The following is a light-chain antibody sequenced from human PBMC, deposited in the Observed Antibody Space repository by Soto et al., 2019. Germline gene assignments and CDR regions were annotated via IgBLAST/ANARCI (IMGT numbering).Light chain of an antibody. CDR3: QQYGNWPPWT. V-gene: IGKV3-15*01. CDR1: HSVSSN. J-gene: IGKJ1*01. CDR2: GAS. Sequence: EVVMTQSPATLSVSPGERATLSCRASHSVSSNLAWYQQRPGQAPRLLIHGASTRAAGIPARFSGSGSGTEFTLSTNSLQSEDFAVYYCQQYGNWPPWTFGQGTKVEIK.